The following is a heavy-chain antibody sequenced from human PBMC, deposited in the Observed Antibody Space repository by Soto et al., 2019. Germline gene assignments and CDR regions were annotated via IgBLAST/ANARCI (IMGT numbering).Heavy chain of an antibody. V-gene: IGHV4-61*01. CDR2: IHYCGST. CDR1: GGSVSIGTYY. Sequence: QVQLQESGPGLVKPSETLSLTCTVPGGSVSIGTYYWSWIRQPPGKGLEWIGFIHYCGSTNYNPSLKSRVTMSVDTSKNQFSLKLTSVNAADTAVYFCTRGGDAYKNGHWGQGTLVTVSS. CDR3: TRGGDAYKNGH. J-gene: IGHJ4*02. D-gene: IGHD2-21*01.